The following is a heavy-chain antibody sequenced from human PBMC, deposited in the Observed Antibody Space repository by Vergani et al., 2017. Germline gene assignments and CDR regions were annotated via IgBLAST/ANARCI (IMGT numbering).Heavy chain of an antibody. Sequence: EVQLVESGGGLVKPGGSLRLSCAASGFTFSSYSMNWVRQAPGKGLEWVSSISSSSSYIYYADSVKGRFTISRDNAKNSLYLQMNSLRADDTAVYYCARGSSPLIPDAFDIWGQGTMVTVSS. J-gene: IGHJ3*02. CDR1: GFTFSSYS. CDR2: ISSSSSYI. D-gene: IGHD1-26*01. CDR3: ARGSSPLIPDAFDI. V-gene: IGHV3-21*01.